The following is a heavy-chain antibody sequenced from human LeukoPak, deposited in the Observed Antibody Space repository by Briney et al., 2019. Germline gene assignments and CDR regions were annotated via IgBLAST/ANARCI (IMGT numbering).Heavy chain of an antibody. D-gene: IGHD3-3*01. J-gene: IGHJ6*03. CDR3: AKGYTPFGVAPGGADYYMDV. CDR1: GYTFTSYG. Sequence: ASVKVSCKASGYTFTSYGISWVRQAPGQGLEWMGWISAYNGNTNYAQKLQGRVTMTTDTSTSTAYMELSSLRSEDTAVYYCAKGYTPFGVAPGGADYYMDVWGKGTTVTVSS. V-gene: IGHV1-18*01. CDR2: ISAYNGNT.